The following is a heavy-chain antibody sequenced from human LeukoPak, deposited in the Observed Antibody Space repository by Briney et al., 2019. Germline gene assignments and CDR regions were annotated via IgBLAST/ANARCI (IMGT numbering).Heavy chain of an antibody. CDR1: GYTFTGYY. J-gene: IGHJ5*02. D-gene: IGHD2-2*01. V-gene: IGHV1-2*04. Sequence: ASVKVSCKASGYTFTGYYMHWVRQAPGQGLEWMGWINPNSGGTNYAQKFQGWGTMTRDTSISTAYMELSRLRSDDTAVYYCARGIGYCSSTSCPNWFDPWGQGTLVTVSS. CDR2: INPNSGGT. CDR3: ARGIGYCSSTSCPNWFDP.